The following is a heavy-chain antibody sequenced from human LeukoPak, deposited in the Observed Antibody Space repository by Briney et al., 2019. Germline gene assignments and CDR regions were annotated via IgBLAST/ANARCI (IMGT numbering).Heavy chain of an antibody. J-gene: IGHJ4*02. CDR1: GYSISSGHY. V-gene: IGHV4-38-2*02. Sequence: PSETLSLKCAVSGYSISSGHYWGWIRQPPGKGLEWIGRMFHSGTTYHSPSLKTRVTISVDTSKNQLSLKLYSVTAADTAVYYCVRDRAGTPHRPDPFEYWGQGTLVAVS. CDR2: MFHSGTT. CDR3: VRDRAGTPHRPDPFEY.